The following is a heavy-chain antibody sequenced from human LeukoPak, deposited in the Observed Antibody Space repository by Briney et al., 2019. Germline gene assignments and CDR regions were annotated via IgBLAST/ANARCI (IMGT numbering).Heavy chain of an antibody. J-gene: IGHJ5*02. CDR2: ISGSGGST. CDR1: GFTFSSYA. D-gene: IGHD5-18*01. V-gene: IGHV3-23*01. Sequence: GGSLRLSCAASGFTFSSYAMSWVRQAPGKGLEWVSAISGSGGSTYYADSVKGRFTISRDNSKNTLYLQMNSLRAEDTAVYYCAKVDVDTAMGSNWFDPWGQGTLVTVSS. CDR3: AKVDVDTAMGSNWFDP.